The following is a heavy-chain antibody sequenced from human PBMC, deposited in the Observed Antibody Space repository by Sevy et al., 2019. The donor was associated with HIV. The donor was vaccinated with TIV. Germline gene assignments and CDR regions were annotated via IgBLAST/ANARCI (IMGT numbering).Heavy chain of an antibody. CDR1: GFTFSSYS. D-gene: IGHD2-2*01. Sequence: GGSLRLSCVGSGFTFSSYSMNWVRQAPGKGLEWLSYMSSITSTIYYADSVKGRFTISRDNAKNSVSLQMHSLRAEDTAVYYCARNGGYADYGMDVWGQGTTVTVSS. V-gene: IGHV3-48*01. J-gene: IGHJ6*02. CDR2: MSSITSTI. CDR3: ARNGGYADYGMDV.